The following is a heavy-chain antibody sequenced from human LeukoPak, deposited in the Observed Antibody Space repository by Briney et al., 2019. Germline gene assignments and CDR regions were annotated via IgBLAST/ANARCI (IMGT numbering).Heavy chain of an antibody. D-gene: IGHD1-26*01. CDR2: IYHSGST. J-gene: IGHJ4*02. V-gene: IGHV4-38-2*02. CDR1: GYSISSGYY. CDR3: ASVQRGVGASYYFDY. Sequence: PSETLSLTCTVSGYSISSGYYWGWIRQPPGKGLEWIGSIYHSGSTYHNPSLKSRVTISVDTSKNQFSLKLSSVTAADTAVYYCASVQRGVGASYYFDYWGQGTLVTVSS.